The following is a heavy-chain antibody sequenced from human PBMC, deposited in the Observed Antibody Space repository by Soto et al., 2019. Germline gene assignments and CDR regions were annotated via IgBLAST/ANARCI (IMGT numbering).Heavy chain of an antibody. J-gene: IGHJ1*01. CDR2: IYYSGLT. Sequence: TSETLSLTCSVSGDSISTEGYYWSWIRQHPGKGLEWIGYIYYSGLTSYNPSLKSRVTISRATSKNQFYLKLSSVTAADTAVYYCARSRSYYVEDFQKWGQGTLVTVS. CDR3: ARSRSYYVEDFQK. V-gene: IGHV4-31*03. CDR1: GDSISTEGYY. D-gene: IGHD1-26*01.